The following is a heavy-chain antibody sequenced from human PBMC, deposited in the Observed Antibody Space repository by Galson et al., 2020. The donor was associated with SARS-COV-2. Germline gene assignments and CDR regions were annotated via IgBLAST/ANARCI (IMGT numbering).Heavy chain of an antibody. J-gene: IGHJ3*01. CDR2: IYSGGSA. D-gene: IGHD3-10*01. Sequence: GGSLRLSCEASGFNVSSNYMTWVRQAPGKGLEWVSIIYSGGSAYYADSVQGRFTLSRDNSKNTLYLQMNSLRAEDTAVYYCVRTSFYGLGSHCTTTAFELWSQGTVVTVSS. V-gene: IGHV3-53*01. CDR1: GFNVSSNY. CDR3: VRTSFYGLGSHCTTTAFEL.